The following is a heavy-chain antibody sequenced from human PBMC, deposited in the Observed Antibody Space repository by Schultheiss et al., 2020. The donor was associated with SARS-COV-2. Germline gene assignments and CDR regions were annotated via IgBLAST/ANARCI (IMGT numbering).Heavy chain of an antibody. Sequence: SETLSLTCTVSGGSISSYYWSWIRQPPGKGLEWIGNIYHSGSTYYNPSLRSRVSISLDTSKNQFSLKLTSVTAADTAMYYCARYYYDGTGDNWFDPWGQGTLVTVSS. CDR1: GGSISSYY. CDR2: IYHSGST. D-gene: IGHD3-16*01. CDR3: ARYYYDGTGDNWFDP. J-gene: IGHJ5*02. V-gene: IGHV4-59*08.